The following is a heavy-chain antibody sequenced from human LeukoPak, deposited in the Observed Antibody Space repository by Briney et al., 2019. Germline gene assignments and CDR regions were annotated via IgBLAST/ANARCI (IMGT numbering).Heavy chain of an antibody. J-gene: IGHJ3*02. CDR1: GDSISSSSSY. CDR3: VRHVARAFDI. CDR2: IYYSGST. V-gene: IGHV4-39*01. Sequence: PSETLSLTCTVSGDSISSSSSYWGWIRQPPGEGLEWIGSIYYSGSTYYNTSLKSRVTISVDTSKNQLSLKLSSVTAADTAVYSCVRHVARAFDIWGQGTKVTVSS.